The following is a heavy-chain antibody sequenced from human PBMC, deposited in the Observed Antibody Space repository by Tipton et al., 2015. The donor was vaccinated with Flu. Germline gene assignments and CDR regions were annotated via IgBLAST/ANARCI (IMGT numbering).Heavy chain of an antibody. V-gene: IGHV3-33*01. J-gene: IGHJ4*02. Sequence: SLRLSCAASGFTFSSYGMHWVRQAPGKGLEWVAVIWYDGSNKYYADSVKGRFTISRDNSKNTLYLQMNSLRAEDTAVYYCAAPYDSSGYFPCYWGQGTLVTVSS. CDR2: IWYDGSNK. CDR1: GFTFSSYG. D-gene: IGHD3-22*01. CDR3: AAPYDSSGYFPCY.